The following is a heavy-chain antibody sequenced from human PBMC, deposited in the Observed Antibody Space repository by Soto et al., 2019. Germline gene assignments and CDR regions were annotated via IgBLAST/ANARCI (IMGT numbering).Heavy chain of an antibody. V-gene: IGHV5-51*01. CDR1: GYIIKNYW. J-gene: IGHJ4*02. CDR2: IFPDDSDT. CDR3: FRGGVTSRTFDY. Sequence: PGESLKISCKASGYIIKNYWIGWVRQMPGQGLGWMGIIFPDDSDTRYSPSFQGHVTISVDKSISTAYVQWSSLKASDSAIYYCFRGGVTSRTFDYWGQGTLVTVSS. D-gene: IGHD3-16*01.